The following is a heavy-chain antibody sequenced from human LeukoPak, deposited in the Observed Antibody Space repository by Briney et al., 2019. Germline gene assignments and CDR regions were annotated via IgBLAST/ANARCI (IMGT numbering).Heavy chain of an antibody. CDR2: IYYSGST. D-gene: IGHD3-10*01. CDR1: GXSISSYY. V-gene: IGHV4-59*08. J-gene: IGHJ6*02. CDR3: ARYGSGSYSFGMDV. Sequence: SETLSLTFTVSGXSISSYYWSWIRQPPGKELEWIGYIYYSGSTNYNPSLKSRVTISVDTSKNQFSLKLSSVTAADTAVYYCARYGSGSYSFGMDVWGQGTTVTVSS.